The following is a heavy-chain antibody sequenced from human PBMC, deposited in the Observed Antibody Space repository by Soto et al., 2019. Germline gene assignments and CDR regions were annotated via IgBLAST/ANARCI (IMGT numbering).Heavy chain of an antibody. V-gene: IGHV5-51*01. Sequence: PGESLKISCKGSGYSFTSYWIGWVRQMPGKGLESMGIIYPGDSDTRYSPSSQGQVTISADKSISTAYMELSRLRSDDTAVYYCARGNYDSSGLDYWGQGTLVTVSS. CDR1: GYSFTSYW. J-gene: IGHJ4*02. CDR3: ARGNYDSSGLDY. CDR2: IYPGDSDT. D-gene: IGHD3-22*01.